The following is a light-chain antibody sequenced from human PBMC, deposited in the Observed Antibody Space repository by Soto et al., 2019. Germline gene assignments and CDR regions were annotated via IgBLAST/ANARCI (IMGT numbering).Light chain of an antibody. J-gene: IGLJ1*01. CDR3: SSYTSSSTPHV. CDR2: EVS. V-gene: IGLV2-14*01. CDR1: SSDDGGYNY. Sequence: QSVLTQPASVSGSPGQSITISCTGTSSDDGGYNYVSWYQQHPGKAPKLMIYEVSNRPSGVSNRFSGSKSGNTASLTISGLQAEDEADYYCSSYTSSSTPHVFGTGTKVTV.